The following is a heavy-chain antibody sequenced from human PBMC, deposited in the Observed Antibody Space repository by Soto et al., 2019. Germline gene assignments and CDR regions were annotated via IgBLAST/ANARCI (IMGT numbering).Heavy chain of an antibody. Sequence: PSETLSLTCTFSGDSISSSKYYWGWIRHPPGKGLEWIGSIYYSGSPYYNSSLKSRVTISVDTSKNHFSLKLTSMTAADTAVYYCATLPHYGDPNAGFWGHGIPVTVSS. D-gene: IGHD4-17*01. CDR3: ATLPHYGDPNAGF. CDR1: GDSISSSKYY. J-gene: IGHJ4*01. CDR2: IYYSGSP. V-gene: IGHV4-39*02.